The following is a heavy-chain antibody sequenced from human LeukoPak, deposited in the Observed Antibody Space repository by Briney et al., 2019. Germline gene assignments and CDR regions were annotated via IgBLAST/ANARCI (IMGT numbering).Heavy chain of an antibody. CDR1: GGSISSYY. D-gene: IGHD2-15*01. CDR2: IYYSGST. J-gene: IGHJ4*02. CDR3: ARYYCSGGSCYHPGFDY. V-gene: IGHV4-59*08. Sequence: SETLSLTCTVSGGSISSYYWSWIRQPPGKGLEWIGYIYYSGSTNFNPPLMSRVTISVDTSKNQFSLKLSSVTAADTAVYYCARYYCSGGSCYHPGFDYWGQGTLVTVSS.